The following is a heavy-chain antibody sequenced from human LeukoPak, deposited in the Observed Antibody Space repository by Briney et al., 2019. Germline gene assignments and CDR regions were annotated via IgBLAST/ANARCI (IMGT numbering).Heavy chain of an antibody. CDR1: GFTFSSYS. Sequence: KSGGSLRLSCAASGFTFSSYSMNWVRQAPGKGLEWVSSISSSSSYIYYADSVKGRFTISRDNAKNSLYLQMNSLRAEDTAVYYCARVGGHCSGGSRYFPDYWGQGTLVTVSS. CDR2: ISSSSSYI. D-gene: IGHD2-15*01. CDR3: ARVGGHCSGGSRYFPDY. J-gene: IGHJ4*02. V-gene: IGHV3-21*01.